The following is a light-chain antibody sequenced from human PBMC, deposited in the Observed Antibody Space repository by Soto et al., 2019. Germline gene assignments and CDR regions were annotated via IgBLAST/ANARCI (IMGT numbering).Light chain of an antibody. CDR2: GAS. CDR1: QSVSRSY. CDR3: QQYGSTPLT. J-gene: IGKJ4*01. Sequence: EIVLTQSPGTLSLSPGERATLSCRASQSVSRSYLAWYQQKPGQTPSLLIYGASNRATGIPDRFSGSGSGTDFTLSISRLEPEDFPVYYCQQYGSTPLTFGGGTKVDIK. V-gene: IGKV3-20*01.